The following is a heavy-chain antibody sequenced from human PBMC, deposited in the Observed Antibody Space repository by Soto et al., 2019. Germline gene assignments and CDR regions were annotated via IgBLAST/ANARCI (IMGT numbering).Heavy chain of an antibody. D-gene: IGHD6-13*01. V-gene: IGHV1-18*01. Sequence: GASGRVSYKASGYTFTSYGISWVRQAPGQGLEWMGWISAYNGNTNYAQKLQGRVTMTTDTSTSTAYMELRSLRSDDTAVYYCARDDSSSWYTWGQGTLVTVSS. CDR1: GYTFTSYG. J-gene: IGHJ5*02. CDR2: ISAYNGNT. CDR3: ARDDSSSWYT.